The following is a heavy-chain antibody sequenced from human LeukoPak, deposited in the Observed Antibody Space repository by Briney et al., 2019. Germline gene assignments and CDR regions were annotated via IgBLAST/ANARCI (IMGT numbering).Heavy chain of an antibody. CDR3: AKVAAWTYFDS. Sequence: GVSLRLSCAASGITFSYYWMHWVRQAPGKGLGWVSGIDDSGKSTYYSDSVKGRFTISRDNSKNTLYLQLTSLRVEDTAIYYCAKVAAWTYFDSWGQGTLVTLLS. V-gene: IGHV3-23*01. CDR1: GITFSYYW. CDR2: IDDSGKST. D-gene: IGHD3/OR15-3a*01. J-gene: IGHJ4*02.